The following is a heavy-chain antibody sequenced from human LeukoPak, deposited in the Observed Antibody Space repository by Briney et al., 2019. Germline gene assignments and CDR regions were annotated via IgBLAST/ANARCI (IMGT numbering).Heavy chain of an antibody. Sequence: GASVKVSCKASGYTFTSYYMHWVRQAPGQGLEWMGIINPSGGSTSYAQKFQGGVTMTRDTSTSTVYMELSSLRSEDTAVYYCARDPNGGLHDSYFDYWGQGTLVTVSS. CDR3: ARDPNGGLHDSYFDY. CDR1: GYTFTSYY. D-gene: IGHD4-23*01. V-gene: IGHV1-46*01. CDR2: INPSGGST. J-gene: IGHJ4*02.